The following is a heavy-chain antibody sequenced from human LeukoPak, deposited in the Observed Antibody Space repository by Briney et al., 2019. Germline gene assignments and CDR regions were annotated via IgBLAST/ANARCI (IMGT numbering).Heavy chain of an antibody. V-gene: IGHV4-59*01. Sequence: SETLSLTCTVSGGSISSYYWSWIRQPPGKGLEWIGYIYYSGSTNYNPSLKSRVTISVDTSKNQFSLKLSSVTAADTAVYYCARNGYDILTGLGDMDVWGKGTTVTISS. J-gene: IGHJ6*03. CDR1: GGSISSYY. CDR3: ARNGYDILTGLGDMDV. CDR2: IYYSGST. D-gene: IGHD3-9*01.